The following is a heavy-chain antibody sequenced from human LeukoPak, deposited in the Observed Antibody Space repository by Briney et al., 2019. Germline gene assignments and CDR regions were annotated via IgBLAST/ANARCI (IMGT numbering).Heavy chain of an antibody. J-gene: IGHJ4*02. CDR3: GRGSSGLSQVGGTDY. Sequence: GGSLRLSCAASGFTFSSYSMNWVRQAPGKGLEWVSSISSSSSYIYYADSVKGRFTISRDNAKNSLYLQMNSLRAEDTAVYYCGRGSSGLSQVGGTDYWGQGTLVTVSS. D-gene: IGHD6-19*01. CDR1: GFTFSSYS. CDR2: ISSSSSYI. V-gene: IGHV3-21*01.